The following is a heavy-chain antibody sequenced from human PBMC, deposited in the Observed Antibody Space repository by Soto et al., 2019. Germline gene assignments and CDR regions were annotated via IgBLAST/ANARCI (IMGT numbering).Heavy chain of an antibody. V-gene: IGHV3-23*01. CDR3: AISGMAVAAPRWFDP. Sequence: GGSLRLSCAASGFTFSSYAMSWVRQAPGKGLEWVSAISGSGGRTYYADSVKGRFTISRDNSKNTLYLQMNSLRDEDTAVYYCAISGMAVAAPRWFDPWGQGTLVTVSS. CDR1: GFTFSSYA. J-gene: IGHJ5*02. D-gene: IGHD6-19*01. CDR2: ISGSGGRT.